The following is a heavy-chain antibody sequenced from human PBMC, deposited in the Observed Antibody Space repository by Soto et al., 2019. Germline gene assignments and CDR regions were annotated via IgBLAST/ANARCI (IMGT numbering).Heavy chain of an antibody. CDR1: GYTFSDHD. D-gene: IGHD1-1*01. J-gene: IGHJ4*02. V-gene: IGHV1-8*01. Sequence: QVQLVQSGAAVKKPAASVKVSCKASGYTFSDHDINWVRQASGQGPEWLGWMNPNSGESGYAQSYQGRVTMTRDTSKRTAYMELSSLRSEATAVYYSASVGGNWNDDYFDYWGQGTLVTVSS. CDR3: ASVGGNWNDDYFDY. CDR2: MNPNSGES.